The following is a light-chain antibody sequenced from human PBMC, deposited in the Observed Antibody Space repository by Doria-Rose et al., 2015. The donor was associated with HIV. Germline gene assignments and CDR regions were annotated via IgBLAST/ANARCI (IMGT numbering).Light chain of an antibody. CDR1: QSFSSTY. V-gene: IGKV3-20*01. CDR3: HQYGTSWT. Sequence: TQSPGTLSLSPWERATLSCRASQSFSSTYLAWYQQTLGQAHSLLIYDGSTRATGIPDRLSASESGTDFILTINRLEPEDFALYYCHQYGTSWTFGQGTKVEI. J-gene: IGKJ1*01. CDR2: DGS.